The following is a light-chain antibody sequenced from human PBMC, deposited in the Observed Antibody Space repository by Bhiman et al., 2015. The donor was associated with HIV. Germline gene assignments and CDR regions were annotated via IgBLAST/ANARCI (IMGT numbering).Light chain of an antibody. J-gene: IGLJ2*01. Sequence: SYELTQPPSVSVSPGQTASITCSGDNLGDKYTSWYQQKPGQSPVLVIYHDNKRPSGIPERFSGSNSGNTATLTISRAEAEDEADYYCQVWDYTSDQSVVFGGGTQLTVL. CDR1: NLGDKY. V-gene: IGLV3-1*01. CDR2: HDN. CDR3: QVWDYTSDQSVV.